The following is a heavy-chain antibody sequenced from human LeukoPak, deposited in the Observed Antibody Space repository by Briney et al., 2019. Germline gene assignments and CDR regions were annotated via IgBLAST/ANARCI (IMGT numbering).Heavy chain of an antibody. CDR3: ARVGDVDAFDI. D-gene: IGHD3-3*01. V-gene: IGHV3-64*01. Sequence: GGSLRLSCAASGFSFSRYAMHWVRQAPGKGLEYVSAISSNGGSTYYANSVKGRFTISRDNSKNTLYLQMGSLRVEDMAVYYCARVGDVDAFDIWDQGTMVTVSS. J-gene: IGHJ3*02. CDR1: GFSFSRYA. CDR2: ISSNGGST.